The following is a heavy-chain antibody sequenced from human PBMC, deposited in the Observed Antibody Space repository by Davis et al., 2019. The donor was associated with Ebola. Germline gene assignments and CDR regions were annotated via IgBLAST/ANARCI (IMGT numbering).Heavy chain of an antibody. CDR1: GFTFSNYN. CDR3: ARGVYDILTGPTDAFDI. J-gene: IGHJ3*02. CDR2: ISSSGTYR. V-gene: IGHV3-21*01. D-gene: IGHD3-9*01. Sequence: PGGSLRLSCAASGFTFSNYNINWVRQAPGKGLEWVSSISSSGTYREYADSVKGRFTISRDNSKNSVYLQMNSLRDEDTAVYYCARGVYDILTGPTDAFDIWGQGTMVTVSS.